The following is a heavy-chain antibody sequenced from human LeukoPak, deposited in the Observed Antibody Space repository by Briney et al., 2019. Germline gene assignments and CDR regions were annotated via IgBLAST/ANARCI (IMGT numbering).Heavy chain of an antibody. CDR2: XXXGDSQT. Sequence: LXISCKGSGYSFSMYWTGWVRQMPGKGLEWMGIXXXGDSQTAYSPSFQGQVTISADKSISTAYLQWRSLKASDTAMYYCGRIRGYDFWSRGAFDIWGQGTMVTVSS. CDR3: GRIRGYDFWSRGAFDI. D-gene: IGHD3-3*01. V-gene: IGHV5-51*01. J-gene: IGHJ3*02. CDR1: GYSFSMYW.